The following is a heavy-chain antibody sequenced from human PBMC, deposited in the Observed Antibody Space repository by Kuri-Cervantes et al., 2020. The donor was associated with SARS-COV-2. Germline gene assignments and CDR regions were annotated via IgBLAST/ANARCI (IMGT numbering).Heavy chain of an antibody. CDR1: GGSISSYY. D-gene: IGHD2-2*01. V-gene: IGHV4-59*01. CDR2: IYYSGST. Sequence: SETLSLTCTVSGGSISSYYWSWIRQPPGKGLERIGYIYYSGSTNYNPSLKSRVTISVDTSKNQFSLKLSSVTAADTAVYYCARDAVVPAAMSYYYGMDVWGQGTTVTVSS. CDR3: ARDAVVPAAMSYYYGMDV. J-gene: IGHJ6*02.